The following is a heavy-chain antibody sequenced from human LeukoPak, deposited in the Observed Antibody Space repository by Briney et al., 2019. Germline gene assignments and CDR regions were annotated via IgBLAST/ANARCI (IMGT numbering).Heavy chain of an antibody. CDR3: AIVVVPAASWFDP. CDR2: IIPIFGTA. V-gene: IGHV1-69*05. D-gene: IGHD2-2*01. Sequence: GASVKVSCKASGGTFSSYAISWVRQAPGQGLEWMGGIIPIFGTANYAQKFQGRVTITTDESTSTAYMELSSLRSEDTAVYYCAIVVVPAASWFDPWGQGTLATVSS. CDR1: GGTFSSYA. J-gene: IGHJ5*02.